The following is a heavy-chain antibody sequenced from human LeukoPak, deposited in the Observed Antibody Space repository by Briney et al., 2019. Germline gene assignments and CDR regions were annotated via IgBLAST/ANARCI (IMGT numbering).Heavy chain of an antibody. D-gene: IGHD3-3*01. CDR1: GGSISSGGYY. V-gene: IGHV4-39*01. J-gene: IGHJ4*02. CDR2: IYYSGST. Sequence: SETLSLTCTVSGGSISSGGYYWSWIRQPPGKGLEWIGSIYYSGSTYYNPSLKSRVTISVDTSKNQFSLKLSSVTAADTAVYYCARPGWSGLDFYYFDYWGQGTLVTVSS. CDR3: ARPGWSGLDFYYFDY.